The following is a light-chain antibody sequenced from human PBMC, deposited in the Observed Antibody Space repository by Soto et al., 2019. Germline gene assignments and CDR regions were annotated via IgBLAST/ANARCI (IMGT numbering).Light chain of an antibody. CDR1: QGVTTN. CDR3: QQYNNWPFS. J-gene: IGKJ5*01. Sequence: MTQSPSTLSASVGERVTITCRAGQGVTTNFAWYQQKSGQSPRLLIYDVPIRATGVPARFSGTGSETDFTLTISGLQSEDSAVYFCQQYNNWPFSFGQGTRLEIK. CDR2: DVP. V-gene: IGKV3-15*01.